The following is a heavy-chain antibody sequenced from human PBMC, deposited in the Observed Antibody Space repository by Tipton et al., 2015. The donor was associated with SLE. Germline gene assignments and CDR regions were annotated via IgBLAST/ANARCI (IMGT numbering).Heavy chain of an antibody. J-gene: IGHJ4*02. D-gene: IGHD2-15*01. CDR2: INSDGSST. Sequence: GSLRLSCAASGFTFSSYWMHWVRQAPGKGLVWVSRINSDGSSTSYADSVKGRFTTSRDNTKNSLYLQLNSLRPEDTALYYCGVVVAAQVDYWGQGTLVTVSS. V-gene: IGHV3-74*01. CDR3: GVVVAAQVDY. CDR1: GFTFSSYW.